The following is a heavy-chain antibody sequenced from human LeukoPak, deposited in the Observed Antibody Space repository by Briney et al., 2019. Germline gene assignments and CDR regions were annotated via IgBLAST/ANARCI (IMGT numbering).Heavy chain of an antibody. J-gene: IGHJ3*02. CDR1: GFTFSSYS. V-gene: IGHV3-21*01. CDR2: ISNSSSYI. Sequence: GGSLRLSCAASGFTFSSYSMNWVRQAPGKGLEWVSSISNSSSYIYYADSVKGRFTISRDNAKNSLYLQMNSLRAEDTAVYYCARDLSGSYFDAFDIWGQGTMVTVSS. CDR3: ARDLSGSYFDAFDI. D-gene: IGHD1-26*01.